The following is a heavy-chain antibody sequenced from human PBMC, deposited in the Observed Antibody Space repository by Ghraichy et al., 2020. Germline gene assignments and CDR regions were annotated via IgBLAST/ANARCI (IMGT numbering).Heavy chain of an antibody. V-gene: IGHV3-53*01. Sequence: GGSLRLSCAASGFTVSSNYMSWVRQAPGKGLEWVSVIYSGGITYYADSVKGRFTISRDNSKNTLYLQMNSLRAEDTAVYYCARDNPMVRGSYYYGMDVWGQGTTVTVSS. CDR3: ARDNPMVRGSYYYGMDV. D-gene: IGHD3-10*01. J-gene: IGHJ6*02. CDR2: IYSGGIT. CDR1: GFTVSSNY.